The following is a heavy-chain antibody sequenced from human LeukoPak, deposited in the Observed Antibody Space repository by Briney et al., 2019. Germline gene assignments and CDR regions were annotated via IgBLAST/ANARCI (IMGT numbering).Heavy chain of an antibody. CDR2: ISYDGSNK. J-gene: IGHJ4*02. Sequence: PGGSLRLSCAASGFTFSSYAMHWVRQAPGKGLEWVAVISYDGSNKYYAESVKGRFTISRDNSNNTLYLQMNSLRVEDTAVYYCASGYSVEGSAAMRYWGQGTPVTVSS. CDR3: ASGYSVEGSAAMRY. D-gene: IGHD2-2*01. CDR1: GFTFSSYA. V-gene: IGHV3-30-3*01.